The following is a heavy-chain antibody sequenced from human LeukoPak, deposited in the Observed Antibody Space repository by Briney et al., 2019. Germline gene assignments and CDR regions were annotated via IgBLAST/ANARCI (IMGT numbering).Heavy chain of an antibody. CDR2: INSYNCNS. D-gene: IGHD3-9*01. Sequence: AAVKVSFKSSGYIFTRCGISWVRQPPGQGLEWMGCINSYNCNSNYVQKLQDRLIITTDASTKTSYMEQRSLGSGDTAVYYCARDLRYFDWLLPPAYYFDYWGQGTLVTVSS. CDR3: ARDLRYFDWLLPPAYYFDY. V-gene: IGHV1-18*01. CDR1: GYIFTRCG. J-gene: IGHJ4*02.